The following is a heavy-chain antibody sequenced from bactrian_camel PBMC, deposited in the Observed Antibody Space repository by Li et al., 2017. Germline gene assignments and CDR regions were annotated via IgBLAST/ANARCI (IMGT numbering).Heavy chain of an antibody. V-gene: IGHV3S54*01. CDR2: IHTAAGNT. Sequence: QVQLVESGGGSVQPGGSLRLSCAASGYDYSPNYMVMGWFRQSTGKEREGLAVIHTAAGNTFSADSVKGRFTISQDNAKNTVSLQMNSLKPEDTALYFCAALLEATDRECEGWLSGERRRNTNWGHGTQVTVSS. D-gene: IGHD2*01. J-gene: IGHJ4*01. CDR1: GYDYSPNYMV. CDR3: AALLEATDRECEGWLSGERRRNTN.